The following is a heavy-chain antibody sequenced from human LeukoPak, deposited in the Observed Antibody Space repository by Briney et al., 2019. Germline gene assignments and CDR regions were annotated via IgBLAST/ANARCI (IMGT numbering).Heavy chain of an antibody. D-gene: IGHD3-3*01. CDR1: GGSISSYY. CDR2: IYYSGST. Sequence: SETLSLTCTVSGGSISSYYWSWIRQPPGKGLEWIGYIYYSGSTNYNPSLKSRVTISVDTSKNQFSLKLSSATAADTAVYYCARASGATYYDFWSGPRYYYYYMDVWGKGTTVTVSS. V-gene: IGHV4-59*08. CDR3: ARASGATYYDFWSGPRYYYYYMDV. J-gene: IGHJ6*03.